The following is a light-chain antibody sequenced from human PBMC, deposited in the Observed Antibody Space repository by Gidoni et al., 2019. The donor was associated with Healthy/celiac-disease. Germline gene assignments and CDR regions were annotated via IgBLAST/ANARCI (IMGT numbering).Light chain of an antibody. CDR2: DAS. J-gene: IGKJ1*01. CDR3: QQPGT. CDR1: QSVSSY. Sequence: TVLTQSPANLSLSPGERATLSCRASQSVSSYLAWYQQKPGQAPRLLIYDASNRSTGIPARFSGSGSGTDFTLTISSLEPEDFAVYYCQQPGTFGQGTKVEIK. V-gene: IGKV3-11*01.